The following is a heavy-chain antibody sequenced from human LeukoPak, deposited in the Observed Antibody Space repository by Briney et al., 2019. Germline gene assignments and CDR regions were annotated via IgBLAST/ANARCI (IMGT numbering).Heavy chain of an antibody. V-gene: IGHV3-30*02. CDR1: GFTFSSYW. CDR3: AKVYRGYSSSYLDY. Sequence: GGSLRLSCAASGFTFSSYWMSWVRQAPGKGLEWVAFIRYDGSNKYYADSVKGRFTISRDNSKNTLYLQMNSLRAEDTAVYYCAKVYRGYSSSYLDYWGQGTLVTVSS. D-gene: IGHD6-13*01. CDR2: IRYDGSNK. J-gene: IGHJ4*02.